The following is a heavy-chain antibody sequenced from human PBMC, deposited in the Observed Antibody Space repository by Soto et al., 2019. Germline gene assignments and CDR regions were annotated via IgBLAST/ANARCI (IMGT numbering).Heavy chain of an antibody. CDR1: GYTFSTYG. CDR3: VQVAGYGSGCRHFGN. D-gene: IGHD3-10*01. V-gene: IGHV1-18*01. J-gene: IGHJ4*02. Sequence: QVQLVQSGAEVTKPGASVKVSCKTSGYTFSTYGLSWVRQAPGQGLEWMGWSVADSGNTIYARKFQGRVTVTTDRTTSTGYMELMSLSSEVTPIYFCVQVAGYGSGCRHFGNWGQGTLVIVSS. CDR2: SVADSGNT.